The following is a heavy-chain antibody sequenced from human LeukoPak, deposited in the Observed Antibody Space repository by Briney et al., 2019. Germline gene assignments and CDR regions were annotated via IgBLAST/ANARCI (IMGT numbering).Heavy chain of an antibody. D-gene: IGHD1-14*01. J-gene: IGHJ5*02. CDR3: ARDGGYRRQVWFDP. Sequence: PSETLSLTCTVSGGSISSYYWSWIRQPPGKGLEWIGYIYYSGSTNYNPSLKSRVTISVDTSKNQFSLKLSSVTAAVTAVYYCARDGGYRRQVWFDPWGQGTLVTVSS. CDR1: GGSISSYY. V-gene: IGHV4-59*01. CDR2: IYYSGST.